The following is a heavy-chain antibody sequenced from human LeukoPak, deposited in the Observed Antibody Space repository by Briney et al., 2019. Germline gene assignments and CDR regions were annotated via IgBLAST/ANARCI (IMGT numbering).Heavy chain of an antibody. J-gene: IGHJ3*02. V-gene: IGHV3-30-3*01. Sequence: PGGSLRLSCAASGFTFSSYAMHWVRQAPGKGLEWVTLISYDGTNKYYADSVKGRFTFSRDNSKNTLYLQMNSLRVEDTAVYYCAREGDWQLAIDAFDIWGQGTMVTVSS. CDR1: GFTFSSYA. CDR3: AREGDWQLAIDAFDI. CDR2: ISYDGTNK. D-gene: IGHD2-21*01.